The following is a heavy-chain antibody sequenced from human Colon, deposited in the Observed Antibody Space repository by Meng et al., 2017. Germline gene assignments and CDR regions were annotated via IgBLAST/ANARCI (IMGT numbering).Heavy chain of an antibody. V-gene: IGHV3-72*01. J-gene: IGHJ4*02. CDR1: GFTFSDHY. CDR3: ARGPEGSTGYSFPYDS. CDR2: SRNKANSYTP. D-gene: IGHD3-22*01. Sequence: EVQLVESGGGLVQPGGSLGLSCAASGFTFSDHYMDWVRQAPGKGLEWVARSRNKANSYTPEYAASVKGRFIISRDDSKNSLSLQMNSLKTEDTAVYYCARGPEGSTGYSFPYDSWGQGTLVTVSS.